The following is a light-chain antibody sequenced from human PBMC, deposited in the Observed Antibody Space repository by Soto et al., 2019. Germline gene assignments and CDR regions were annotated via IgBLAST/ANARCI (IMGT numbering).Light chain of an antibody. CDR3: QQTYRTPVT. J-gene: IGKJ2*01. CDR2: AAS. V-gene: IGKV1-39*01. CDR1: QTIATF. Sequence: DIQMTQSPSSLSASVGDRVTITSRASQTIATFLNWYQQSPGQAPRLLIYAASNLDNGVPSTFSGSGSETVFTLTISSLQPEDFATYFCQQTYRTPVTFGQGTKLEIK.